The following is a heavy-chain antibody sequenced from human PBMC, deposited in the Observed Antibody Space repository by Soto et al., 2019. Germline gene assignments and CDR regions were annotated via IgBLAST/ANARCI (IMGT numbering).Heavy chain of an antibody. J-gene: IGHJ3*02. CDR1: GYTFTGYY. CDR3: ARVVGYGAFDI. Sequence: GASVKVSCKASGYTFTGYYVHWVRQAPGQGLEWMGWISAYNGNTNYAQKLQGRVTMTTDTSTSTAYMELRSLRSDDTAVYYCARVVGYGAFDIWGQGTMVTVSS. CDR2: ISAYNGNT. D-gene: IGHD2-8*02. V-gene: IGHV1-18*04.